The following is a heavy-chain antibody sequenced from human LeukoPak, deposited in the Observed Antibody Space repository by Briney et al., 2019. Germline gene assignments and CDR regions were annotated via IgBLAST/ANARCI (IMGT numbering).Heavy chain of an antibody. Sequence: ASVKVSCKASGGTFSSYAISWVRQAPGQGLEWMGRIIPILGIANYAQKFQGRVTITADKSTSTAYMELSSLRSEDTAVYYCAREVLGDTMVRGVLGYWGQGTQVAVSS. CDR3: AREVLGDTMVRGVLGY. J-gene: IGHJ4*02. CDR1: GGTFSSYA. CDR2: IIPILGIA. D-gene: IGHD3-10*01. V-gene: IGHV1-69*04.